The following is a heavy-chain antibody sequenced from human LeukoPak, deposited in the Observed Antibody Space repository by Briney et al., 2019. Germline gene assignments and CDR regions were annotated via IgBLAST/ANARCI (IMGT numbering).Heavy chain of an antibody. Sequence: GGSLRLSCAASGFTFSSYAMSWVRQAPGKGLEWVSSISSSSSYIYHADSVKGRFTFSRDNAKNSLYLQMNSLRAEDTAVYYCASGGSSGYYWFDYWGQGTLVTVSS. CDR1: GFTFSSYA. CDR2: ISSSSSYI. J-gene: IGHJ4*02. D-gene: IGHD3-22*01. V-gene: IGHV3-21*01. CDR3: ASGGSSGYYWFDY.